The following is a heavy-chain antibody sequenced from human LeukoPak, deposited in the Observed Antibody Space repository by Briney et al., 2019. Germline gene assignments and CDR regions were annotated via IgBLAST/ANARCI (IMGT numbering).Heavy chain of an antibody. CDR1: GGSISSYY. CDR2: VYYSGST. J-gene: IGHJ3*02. Sequence: PSETLSLTCTVSGGSISSYYWSWIRQPPGKGLEWIGYVYYSGSTNYNPSLKSRVTISVDSSKIQFSLKMTSVTAADTAVYFCARGGTSLAFDIWGQGTKVSVSS. CDR3: ARGGTSLAFDI. V-gene: IGHV4-59*01.